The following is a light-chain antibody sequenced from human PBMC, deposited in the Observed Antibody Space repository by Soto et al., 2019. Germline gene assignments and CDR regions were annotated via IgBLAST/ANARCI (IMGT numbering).Light chain of an antibody. CDR1: SSDVGGYNY. CDR3: SSYAGSNNYV. V-gene: IGLV2-8*01. CDR2: EVS. Sequence: QSALTQPPSASVSPGQSVTISCTGTSSDVGGYNYFSWYQQHPGKAPKLMIYEVSKRPAGVPDRFSGSKSGNTASLTVSGLQADDEADYYCSSYAGSNNYVFGTGTKLTVL. J-gene: IGLJ1*01.